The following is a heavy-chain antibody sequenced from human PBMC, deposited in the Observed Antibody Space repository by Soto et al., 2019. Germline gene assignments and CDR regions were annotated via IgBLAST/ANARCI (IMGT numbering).Heavy chain of an antibody. J-gene: IGHJ6*03. Sequence: EVQLAESGGGLAQPGGSLSLSCAASGFTLSGYAMDCVRPALGKGLEYVSGISSNGVGKYYATSVQGSFTISRDNSKNTVYLQMGSLRPEDMAVYYCARRARPDFYYMDVCGKGTTVTVSS. V-gene: IGHV3-64*01. CDR2: ISSNGVGK. CDR1: GFTLSGYA. CDR3: ARRARPDFYYMDV. D-gene: IGHD6-6*01.